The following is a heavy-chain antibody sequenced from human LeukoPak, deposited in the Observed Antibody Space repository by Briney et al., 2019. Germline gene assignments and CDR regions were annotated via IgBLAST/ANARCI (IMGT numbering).Heavy chain of an antibody. V-gene: IGHV4-4*07. CDR3: ATRAEGTLPDYYYGMDV. J-gene: IGHJ6*02. Sequence: SETLSLTCTVSGGSISSYYWSWVRQPAGKGLEWIGRIYASGNTNYNPSLKGRVTMTVDTSKNQFSLKLSSVTAADTAVYYCATRAEGTLPDYYYGMDVWGQGTTVTVSS. CDR2: IYASGNT. CDR1: GGSISSYY.